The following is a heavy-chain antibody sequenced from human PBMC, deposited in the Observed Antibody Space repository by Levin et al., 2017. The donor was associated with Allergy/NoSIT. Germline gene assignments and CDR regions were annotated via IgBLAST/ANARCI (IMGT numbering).Heavy chain of an antibody. V-gene: IGHV3-23*01. J-gene: IGHJ4*02. CDR1: GFIFSNYA. CDR3: AKESSSTSRSDY. CDR2: ISATDGGT. Sequence: GGSLRLSCSASGFIFSNYAMSWVRQAPGKGLEWVSTISATDGGTYYADSVKGRFTISKDNSKNTMLLQMNSLRAEDTAVYFCAKESSSTSRSDYWGQGTLVTVSS. D-gene: IGHD2-2*01.